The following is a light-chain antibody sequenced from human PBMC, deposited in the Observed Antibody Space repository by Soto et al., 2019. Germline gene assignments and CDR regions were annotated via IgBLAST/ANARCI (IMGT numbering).Light chain of an antibody. CDR1: QSISSW. V-gene: IGKV1-5*01. CDR2: DAS. J-gene: IGKJ1*01. CDR3: QQHNSYSPET. Sequence: DIQMTQSPSTLSASVGDRVTITCRASQSISSWLAWYQQKPGKAPKLLIYDASSLESGVPSRFSGSGSGTEFTLTISSLQPDDFATYYYQQHNSYSPETFGQGTKVEIK.